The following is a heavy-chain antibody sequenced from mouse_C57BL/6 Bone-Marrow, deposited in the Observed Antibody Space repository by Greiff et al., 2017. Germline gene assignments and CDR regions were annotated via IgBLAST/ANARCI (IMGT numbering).Heavy chain of an antibody. V-gene: IGHV1-52*01. D-gene: IGHD2-5*01. J-gene: IGHJ1*03. CDR1: GYTFTSYW. Sequence: QVQLQQPGAELVRPGSSVKLSCKASGYTFTSYWMHWVKQRPIQGLEWIGNIDPSDSETHYNQKFKDKATLTVDKSSSTAYMQLSSLTSEDSAVYYCARTDYSNYDWYFDVWGTGTTVTVSS. CDR2: IDPSDSET. CDR3: ARTDYSNYDWYFDV.